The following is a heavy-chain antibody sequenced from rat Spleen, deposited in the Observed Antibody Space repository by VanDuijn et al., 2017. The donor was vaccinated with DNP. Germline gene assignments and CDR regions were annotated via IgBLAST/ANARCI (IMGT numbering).Heavy chain of an antibody. CDR3: ARRDYPVPAY. J-gene: IGHJ3*01. D-gene: IGHD1-4*01. Sequence: EVHLVQSGGGLVQPGRSLKLSCVASGLTFSDYDMAWVRQAPTKGLEWVASITNSGDSVYYRESVTGRFTISRDFAKSTLYLQMDSLRSEDSATYYCARRDYPVPAYWGQGTLVTVSS. V-gene: IGHV5S23*01. CDR2: ITNSGDSV. CDR1: GLTFSDYD.